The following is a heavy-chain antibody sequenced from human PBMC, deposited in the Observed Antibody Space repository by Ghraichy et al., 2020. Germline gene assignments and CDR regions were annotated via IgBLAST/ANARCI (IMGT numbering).Heavy chain of an antibody. CDR1: GYTFTSYG. V-gene: IGHV1-18*04. D-gene: IGHD2-2*01. Sequence: ASVKVSCKASGYTFTSYGISWVRQAPGQGLEWMGWISAYNGNTNYAQKLQGRVTMTTDTSTSTAYMELRSLRSDDTAVYYCARGEDIVVVPAAMAFSYYYYGMDVWGQGTTVTVSS. CDR2: ISAYNGNT. CDR3: ARGEDIVVVPAAMAFSYYYYGMDV. J-gene: IGHJ6*02.